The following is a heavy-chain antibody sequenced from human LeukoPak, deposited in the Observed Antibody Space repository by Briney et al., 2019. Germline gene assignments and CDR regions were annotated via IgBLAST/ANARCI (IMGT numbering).Heavy chain of an antibody. D-gene: IGHD3-10*02. J-gene: IGHJ6*04. CDR2: IKQDGSEK. CDR3: SELGITMIGGV. V-gene: IGHV3-7*01. Sequence: PGGSLRLSCTASGFTFGDYAMSWFRQAPGKGLEWAANIKQDGSEKYYVDSVKGRFTISRDNAKNSLYLQMNSLRAEDTAVYYCSELGITMIGGVCGKGATVTISS. CDR1: GFTFGDYA.